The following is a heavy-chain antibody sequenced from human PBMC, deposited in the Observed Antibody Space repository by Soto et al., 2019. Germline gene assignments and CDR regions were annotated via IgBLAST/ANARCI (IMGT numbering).Heavy chain of an antibody. CDR2: ISYDGSNK. D-gene: IGHD2-21*02. V-gene: IGHV3-30*18. Sequence: QVQLVESGGGVVQPGRSLRLSCAASGFTFSSYGMHWVRQAPGKGLEWVAVISYDGSNKYYADSVKGRFTISRDNSKNTLYLQMNSLRAEDTAVYYCAKDLGSGDSSAAFDIWGQGTMVTVSS. CDR3: AKDLGSGDSSAAFDI. CDR1: GFTFSSYG. J-gene: IGHJ3*02.